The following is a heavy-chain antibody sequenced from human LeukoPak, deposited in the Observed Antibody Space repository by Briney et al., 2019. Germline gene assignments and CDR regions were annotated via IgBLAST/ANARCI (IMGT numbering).Heavy chain of an antibody. CDR2: IYSGGST. CDR3: AREHCSGGSCRVD. J-gene: IGHJ4*02. Sequence: GGSLRLSCAASGFTVSSNYMSWVRQAPGKGLEWVSVIYSGGSTYYADSVKGRFTISRDNSKNTLYLQMNSLRAEDTAVYYCAREHCSGGSCRVDWGQGTLVTVSS. D-gene: IGHD2-15*01. V-gene: IGHV3-53*01. CDR1: GFTVSSNY.